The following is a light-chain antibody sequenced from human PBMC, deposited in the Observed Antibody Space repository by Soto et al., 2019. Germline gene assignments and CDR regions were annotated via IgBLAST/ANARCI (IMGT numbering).Light chain of an antibody. V-gene: IGKV3-20*01. CDR3: QQYGSSPRT. CDR2: DAS. CDR1: QSLSSSQ. J-gene: IGKJ1*01. Sequence: EIGLTQSPLTVSVSXGERATLSXXXSQSLSSSQLAWYQQKPGQAPRLLIHDASSRATGISDRFTGSGSGTDFTLTITTLEPEDFAVYYCQQYGSSPRTFGLGTKVDIK.